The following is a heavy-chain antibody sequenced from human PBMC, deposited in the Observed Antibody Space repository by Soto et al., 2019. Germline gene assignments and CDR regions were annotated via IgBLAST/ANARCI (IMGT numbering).Heavy chain of an antibody. J-gene: IGHJ4*02. V-gene: IGHV4-4*02. CDR1: GGSFTSNNW. Sequence: QVQLQESGPGLVKPSGTLSLTCAVSGGSFTSNNWWTWVRQPPGQGLEWIGEISRTGSTNYNPSLKSRVTISLDKSENQCSLKVTSLTAADTAVYYCASRDPGTSVDYWGQGTLVTVSS. CDR2: ISRTGST. D-gene: IGHD1-7*01. CDR3: ASRDPGTSVDY.